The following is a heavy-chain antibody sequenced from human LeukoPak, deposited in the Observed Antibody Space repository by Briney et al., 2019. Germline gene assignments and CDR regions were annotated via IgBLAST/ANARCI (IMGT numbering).Heavy chain of an antibody. CDR3: ARDTHSYSSSWYFDY. D-gene: IGHD6-13*01. CDR1: GGSISSYY. CDR2: IYTSGST. J-gene: IGHJ4*02. Sequence: SETLSLTCTVSGGSISSYYWSWIRQPAGKGLEWIGRIYTSGSTNYNPSLKSRVTMSVDTSKNQFSLKLSSVTAADTAAYYCARDTHSYSSSWYFDYWGQGTLVTVSS. V-gene: IGHV4-4*07.